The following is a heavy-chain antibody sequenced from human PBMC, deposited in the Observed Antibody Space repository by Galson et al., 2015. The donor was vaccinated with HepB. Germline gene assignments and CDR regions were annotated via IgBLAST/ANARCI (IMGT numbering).Heavy chain of an antibody. CDR3: ARDRLGVTAGWYYYYYMDV. J-gene: IGHJ6*03. CDR1: GFTFSDYY. D-gene: IGHD2-21*02. Sequence: SLRLSCAASGFTFSDYYMSWIRQAPGKGLEWVSYISSSGSTIYYADSVKGRFTISRDNAKNSLYLQMNSLRAEDTAVYYCARDRLGVTAGWYYYYYMDVWGKGTTVTVSS. CDR2: ISSSGSTI. V-gene: IGHV3-11*01.